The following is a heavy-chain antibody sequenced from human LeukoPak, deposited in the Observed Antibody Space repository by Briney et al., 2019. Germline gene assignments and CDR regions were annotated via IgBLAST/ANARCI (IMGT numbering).Heavy chain of an antibody. V-gene: IGHV4-61*02. J-gene: IGHJ4*02. CDR1: GGSISSGSYY. CDR3: ARRRDYYGSGGDFDY. Sequence: PSQTLSLTCTVSGGSISSGSYYWSWIRQPAGKGLEWIGRIYTSGSTNYNPSLKSRVTISVDTSKNQFSLKLSSVTAADTAVYYCARRRDYYGSGGDFDYWGQGTLVTVSS. D-gene: IGHD3-10*01. CDR2: IYTSGST.